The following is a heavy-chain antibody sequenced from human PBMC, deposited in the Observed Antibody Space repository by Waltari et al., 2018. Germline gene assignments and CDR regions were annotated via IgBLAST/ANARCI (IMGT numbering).Heavy chain of an antibody. CDR1: GGSISSSSYY. Sequence: QLQLQESGPGLVKPSETLSLTCTVSGGSISSSSYYWGWIRQPPGKGLEWIGSIYYSGSTYYNPSLKSRVTISVDTSKNQFSLKLSSVTAADTAVYYCARLRRSGVVIRQVFDYWGQGTLVTVSS. V-gene: IGHV4-39*01. D-gene: IGHD3-3*01. CDR2: IYYSGST. CDR3: ARLRRSGVVIRQVFDY. J-gene: IGHJ4*02.